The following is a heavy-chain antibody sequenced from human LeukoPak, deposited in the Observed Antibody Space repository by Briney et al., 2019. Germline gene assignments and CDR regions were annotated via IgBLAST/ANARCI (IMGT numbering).Heavy chain of an antibody. D-gene: IGHD2-2*01. J-gene: IGHJ4*02. CDR3: ATDNKYAPSY. CDR2: IINDGSFT. CDR1: GFTFSPVW. Sequence: GGSLRPSCAASGFTFSPVWMHWVRQAPGKGLMWVSHIINDGSFTTYADSVKGRFTISRDNAKNTVYLQMNNLRAEDTAIYYCATDNKYAPSYWGQGTLVTVSS. V-gene: IGHV3-74*01.